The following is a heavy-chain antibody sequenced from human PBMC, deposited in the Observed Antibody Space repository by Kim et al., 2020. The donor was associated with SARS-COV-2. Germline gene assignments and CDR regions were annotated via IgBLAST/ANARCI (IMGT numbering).Heavy chain of an antibody. CDR3: ARDRGYELFDP. J-gene: IGHJ5*02. Sequence: SETLSLTCAVYGGSFSGYYWSWIRQPPGKGLEWIGEINHSGSTNYNPSLKNRVTISVDTSKNQFSLKLSSVTAADTAVYYCARDRGYELFDPWGQGTLVTVSS. CDR2: INHSGST. CDR1: GGSFSGYY. D-gene: IGHD5-12*01. V-gene: IGHV4-34*01.